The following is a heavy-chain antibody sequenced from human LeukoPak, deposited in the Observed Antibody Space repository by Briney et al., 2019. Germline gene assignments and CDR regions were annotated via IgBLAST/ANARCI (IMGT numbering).Heavy chain of an antibody. Sequence: PSETLSLTCTVSGGSISSGSHYWSWIRQPAGKGLEWIGRMYTSESTNYNPSLKSRVTISVDTSKNQFSLKLSSVTAADTAVYYCASPSSQKGVEFWGQGTLVTVSS. CDR1: GGSISSGSHY. V-gene: IGHV4-61*02. CDR3: ASPSSQKGVEF. J-gene: IGHJ4*02. CDR2: MYTSEST. D-gene: IGHD3-10*01.